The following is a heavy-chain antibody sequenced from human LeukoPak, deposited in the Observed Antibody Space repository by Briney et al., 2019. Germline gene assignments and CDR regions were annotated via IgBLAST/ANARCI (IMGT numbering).Heavy chain of an antibody. CDR3: ARETQESHFDY. V-gene: IGHV4-59*01. Sequence: SETLSLTCTVSGGSISSYYWSWIRQPPGKGLEWIGYIYYSGSTNYNPSLKSRVTISVDTSKNQFSLKLSSVTAADTAVYYCARETQESHFDYWGQGTLVTVSS. CDR2: IYYSGST. J-gene: IGHJ4*02. CDR1: GGSISSYY.